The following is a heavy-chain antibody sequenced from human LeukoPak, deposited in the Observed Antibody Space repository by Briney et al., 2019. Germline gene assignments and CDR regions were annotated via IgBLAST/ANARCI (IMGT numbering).Heavy chain of an antibody. J-gene: IGHJ4*02. D-gene: IGHD2-15*01. CDR2: LSSDSNHI. Sequence: GGSLRLSCAASGFTFEDYGMHWVRHVPGKGLEWVSGLSSDSNHIDYADSVKGRFTISRDNANNYLYLQMNSLRPEDTGLYYCARESDIVVVVAADGFDYWGQGTLVTVSS. CDR3: ARESDIVVVVAADGFDY. CDR1: GFTFEDYG. V-gene: IGHV3-9*01.